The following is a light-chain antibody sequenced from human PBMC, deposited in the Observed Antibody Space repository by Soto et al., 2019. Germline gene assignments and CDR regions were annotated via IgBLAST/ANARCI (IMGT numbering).Light chain of an antibody. CDR2: GAS. V-gene: IGKV3-20*01. CDR1: QSVSSNY. CDR3: QQYGNSQYT. J-gene: IGKJ2*01. Sequence: EIVLTQSPGTLSLSPGERATLSCRASQSVSSNYLAWYQQNPGQAPRLLIYGASTRATDIPDRFSGGGSGTDFTLTISRLEPEDFAVYYCQQYGNSQYTFGQGTKLEIK.